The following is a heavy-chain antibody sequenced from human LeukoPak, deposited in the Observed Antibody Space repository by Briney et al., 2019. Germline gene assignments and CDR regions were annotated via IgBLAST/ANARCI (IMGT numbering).Heavy chain of an antibody. D-gene: IGHD1-26*01. J-gene: IGHJ5*01. CDR2: CRHDGTDE. V-gene: IGHV3-30*02. Sequence: GGSLRVSCAASGFSFDDLAMHWVRQAPGKGLEWVAYCRHDGTDEHYADAVSGRFTISTDNSKSTLWLQMYSLKVEDTAVYYCARHGSGRNYFDPIDSWGQGTLVTVSS. CDR1: GFSFDDLA. CDR3: ARHGSGRNYFDPIDS.